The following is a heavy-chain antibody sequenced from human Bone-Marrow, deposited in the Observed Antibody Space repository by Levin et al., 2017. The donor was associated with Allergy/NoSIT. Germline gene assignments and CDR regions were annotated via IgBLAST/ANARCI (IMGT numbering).Heavy chain of an antibody. CDR3: AKADLMTLNWFDP. Sequence: GESLKISCAASGFTFSSYAMSWVRQAPGKGLEWVSAISGSGGSTYYADSVKGRFTISRDNSKNTLYLQMNSLRAEDTAVYYCAKADLMTLNWFDPWGQGTLVTVSS. J-gene: IGHJ5*02. V-gene: IGHV3-23*01. CDR1: GFTFSSYA. CDR2: ISGSGGST.